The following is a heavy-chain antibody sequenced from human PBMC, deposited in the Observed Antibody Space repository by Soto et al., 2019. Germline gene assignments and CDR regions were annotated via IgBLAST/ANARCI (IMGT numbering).Heavy chain of an antibody. CDR2: ISYDGSNK. V-gene: IGHV3-30-3*01. D-gene: IGHD2-15*01. Sequence: QVQLVESGGGVVQPGRSLRLSCAAAGFTFRSYAMHWVRQAPGKGLEWVAVISYDGSNKHYADSVKGRFTISRDNAKSTVYLQMNSLRAEDTAVYYCARAGGPNIVVVVAATFDNWGQGTLVTVSS. J-gene: IGHJ4*02. CDR3: ARAGGPNIVVVVAATFDN. CDR1: GFTFRSYA.